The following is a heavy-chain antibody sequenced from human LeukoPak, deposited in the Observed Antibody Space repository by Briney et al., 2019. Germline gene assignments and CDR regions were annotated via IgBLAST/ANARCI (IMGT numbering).Heavy chain of an antibody. V-gene: IGHV4-34*01. CDR3: ASGYFGY. Sequence: SETLSLTCAVYGGSFSGYYWSWIRQPPGKGLEWTGEINHSGSTNYNPSLKSRVTISVDTSKNQFSLKLSSVTAADTAVYYCASGYFGYWGQGTLVTVSS. D-gene: IGHD3-10*01. CDR2: INHSGST. J-gene: IGHJ4*02. CDR1: GGSFSGYY.